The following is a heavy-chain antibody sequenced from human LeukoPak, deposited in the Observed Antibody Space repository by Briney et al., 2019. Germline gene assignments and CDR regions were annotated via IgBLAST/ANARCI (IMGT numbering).Heavy chain of an antibody. Sequence: PSETLSLTCAVYGRSFSGYYWSWIRQPPGKGLEWIGEINHSGSTYYNPSLKSRVTISVDTSKNQFSLKLSSVTAADTAVYYCARGWVTGWFDPWGQGTLVTVSS. CDR2: INHSGST. J-gene: IGHJ5*02. CDR3: ARGWVTGWFDP. CDR1: GRSFSGYY. D-gene: IGHD3-16*01. V-gene: IGHV4-34*01.